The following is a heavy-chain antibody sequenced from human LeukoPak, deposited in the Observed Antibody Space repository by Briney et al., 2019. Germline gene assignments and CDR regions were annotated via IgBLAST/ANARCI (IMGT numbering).Heavy chain of an antibody. J-gene: IGHJ6*02. Sequence: GGSLRLSCAASGFTLSTNWMSWVRQAPGKGLEWVANINQDGGDKNYVDFVKGRFTISRDNAKNSLYLQMNSLRVEDTAVYYCARDQKRIFGVVNPNYGMDVWGQGTTATVSS. CDR2: INQDGGDK. D-gene: IGHD3-3*01. CDR3: ARDQKRIFGVVNPNYGMDV. V-gene: IGHV3-7*01. CDR1: GFTLSTNW.